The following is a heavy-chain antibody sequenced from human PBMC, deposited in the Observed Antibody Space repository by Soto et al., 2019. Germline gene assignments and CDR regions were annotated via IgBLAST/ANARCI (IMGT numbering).Heavy chain of an antibody. CDR1: GGSISSGGYY. J-gene: IGHJ4*02. CDR2: IYYSGST. V-gene: IGHV4-31*03. D-gene: IGHD1-26*01. Sequence: SETLSLTCTVSGGSISSGGYYWSWIRQHPGKGLEWIGYIYYSGSTYYNPSLKSRVTISVDTSKNQFSLKLSSVTAADTAVYYCARGPNIVGATIDYWGQGTRVTVS. CDR3: ARGPNIVGATIDY.